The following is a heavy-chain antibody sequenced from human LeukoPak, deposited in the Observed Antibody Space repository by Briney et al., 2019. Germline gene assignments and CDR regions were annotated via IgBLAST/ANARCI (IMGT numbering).Heavy chain of an antibody. CDR1: GFTFSSYA. D-gene: IGHD3-16*01. CDR3: TTAAYDYVWGSPYFDY. V-gene: IGHV3-15*01. CDR2: IKSKTDGGTT. Sequence: GGSLRLSCAASGFTFSSYAMSWVRQAPGKGLEWVGRIKSKTDGGTTDYAAPVKGRFTISRDDSKNTLYLEMNSLKTEDTAVYYCTTAAYDYVWGSPYFDYWGQGTLVTVSS. J-gene: IGHJ4*02.